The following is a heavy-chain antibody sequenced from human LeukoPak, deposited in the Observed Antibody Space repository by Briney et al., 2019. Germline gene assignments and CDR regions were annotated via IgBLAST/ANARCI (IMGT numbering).Heavy chain of an antibody. J-gene: IGHJ4*02. D-gene: IGHD3-10*01. CDR2: IRSKAYGGTT. CDR3: NRVTGDYYGSDEIYYFDY. V-gene: IGHV3-49*03. CDR1: GFTFGDYA. Sequence: GGSLRLSCTASGFTFGDYAMSWFRQAPGKGLEWLGFIRSKAYGGTTEYAASVKGRFTISRDDSKSIAYLQMNSLKTEDTAVYYCNRVTGDYYGSDEIYYFDYWGQGTLVTVSS.